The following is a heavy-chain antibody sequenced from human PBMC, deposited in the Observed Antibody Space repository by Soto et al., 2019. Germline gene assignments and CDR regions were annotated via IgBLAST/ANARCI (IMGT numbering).Heavy chain of an antibody. D-gene: IGHD4-17*01. CDR3: TTDGDYGDYNY. CDR1: GFTFSNAW. Sequence: EVQLVESGGGLVKPGGSLRLSCAASGFTFSNAWMNWVRQAPGKGLEWVGRIKSKTDGGTTDYAAPVKGRFTISREDSKNTLYLKINSLKTEDTAVYYCTTDGDYGDYNYWGQGTLVTVSS. J-gene: IGHJ4*02. CDR2: IKSKTDGGTT. V-gene: IGHV3-15*07.